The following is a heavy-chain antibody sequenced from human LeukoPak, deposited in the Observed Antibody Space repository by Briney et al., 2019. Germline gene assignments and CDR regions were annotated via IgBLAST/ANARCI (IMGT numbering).Heavy chain of an antibody. D-gene: IGHD2-2*02. CDR2: INHSGST. Sequence: SETLSLTCAVYGGSFSGYYWSWIRQPPGKGLEWIGEINHSGSTTYNPSLKSRVTISVDTSKNQFSLKLSSVTAADTAVYYCARGRLHCSSTSCYTFDYWGQGTLVTVSS. J-gene: IGHJ4*02. CDR3: ARGRLHCSSTSCYTFDY. CDR1: GGSFSGYY. V-gene: IGHV4-34*01.